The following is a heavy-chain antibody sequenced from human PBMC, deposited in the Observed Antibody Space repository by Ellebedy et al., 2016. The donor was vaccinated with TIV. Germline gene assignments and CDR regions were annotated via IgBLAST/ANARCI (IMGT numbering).Heavy chain of an antibody. J-gene: IGHJ5*02. CDR1: GYTFTSYA. D-gene: IGHD2/OR15-2a*01. CDR3: AREGSMPVEGSS. Sequence: AASVKVSCKASGYTFTSYAMNWVRQAPGQGLEWMGWINTHTGNPTYAQDFTGRCVFSLDTSVGTAYLQISSLKAEDTGVYYCAREGSMPVEGSSWGQGTLVTVSS. V-gene: IGHV7-4-1*02. CDR2: INTHTGNP.